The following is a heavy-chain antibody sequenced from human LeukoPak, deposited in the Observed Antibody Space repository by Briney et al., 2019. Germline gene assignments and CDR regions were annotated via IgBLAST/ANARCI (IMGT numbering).Heavy chain of an antibody. Sequence: ASVKVSCKASGGTFSSYAISWVRQAPGQGLEWMGGIIPIFGTANYAQKFQGRVTITTDESTSTAYMELSSLRSEDTAVYYCARSGGSGSYYNGELDYWGQGTLVTVSS. CDR2: IIPIFGTA. D-gene: IGHD3-10*01. V-gene: IGHV1-69*05. CDR1: GGTFSSYA. CDR3: ARSGGSGSYYNGELDY. J-gene: IGHJ4*02.